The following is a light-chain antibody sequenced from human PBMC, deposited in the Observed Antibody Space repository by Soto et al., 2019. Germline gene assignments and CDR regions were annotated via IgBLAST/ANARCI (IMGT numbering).Light chain of an antibody. J-gene: IGKJ2*01. CDR2: DTS. Sequence: EVVLTQSPGTLSLSPGEGATLSCRASQSVSSRKLAWHQQKPGQAPRLLIYDTSSRATGIPDRFSGSGSGTDFTLTISRLEPEDFAVYYCQQYGSSPYTFGQGTKLEVK. CDR3: QQYGSSPYT. V-gene: IGKV3-20*01. CDR1: QSVSSRK.